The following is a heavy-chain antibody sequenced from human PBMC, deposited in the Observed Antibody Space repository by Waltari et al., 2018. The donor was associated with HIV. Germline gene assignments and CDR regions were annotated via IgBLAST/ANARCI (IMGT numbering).Heavy chain of an antibody. CDR2: IYYSGST. CDR3: ARSRQHTYYYDSSGYPFDY. Sequence: QVQLQESGPGLVKPSQTLSLTCTVSGGSISSGGYYWSWIRQHPGKGLEWIGYIYYSGSTYYNPALKSRVTISVDTSKNQFSLKLSSVTAADTAVYYCARSRQHTYYYDSSGYPFDYWGQGTLVTVSS. CDR1: GGSISSGGYY. D-gene: IGHD3-22*01. J-gene: IGHJ4*02. V-gene: IGHV4-31*03.